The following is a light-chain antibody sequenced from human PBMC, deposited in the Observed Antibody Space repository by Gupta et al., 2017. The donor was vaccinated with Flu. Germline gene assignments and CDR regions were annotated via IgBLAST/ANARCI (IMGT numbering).Light chain of an antibody. CDR1: QSVSSSY. J-gene: IGKJ2*01. V-gene: IGKV3-20*01. CDR3: QHPGTPLYT. CDR2: SAS. Sequence: GERATLSCRASQSVSSSYLAWYQQKPGQAPRLLIYSASTRATGIPDRFSGGGSGTDFTLTISRLEPEDFAVYFCQHPGTPLYTFGQGTKLE.